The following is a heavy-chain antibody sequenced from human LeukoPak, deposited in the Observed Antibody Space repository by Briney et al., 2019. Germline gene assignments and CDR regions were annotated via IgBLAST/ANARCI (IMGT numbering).Heavy chain of an antibody. J-gene: IGHJ3*02. CDR1: GDSISSYY. Sequence: SETLSLTCTVSGDSISSYYWSWIRQPPGKGLEWIWYIYYSGSTNYNPSLKSRVTISVDTSKNQFSLKLSSVTAADTAVYYCARASPFSAFDIWGQGTMVTVSS. CDR2: IYYSGST. CDR3: ARASPFSAFDI. V-gene: IGHV4-59*01.